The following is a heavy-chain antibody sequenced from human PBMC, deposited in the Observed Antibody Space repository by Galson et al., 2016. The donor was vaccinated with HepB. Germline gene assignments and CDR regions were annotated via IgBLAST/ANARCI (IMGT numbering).Heavy chain of an antibody. J-gene: IGHJ4*02. V-gene: IGHV3-9*01. CDR2: ISWDGTNI. CDR1: GFKLSHYA. CDR3: AKERLVRRIFDH. D-gene: IGHD1-1*01. Sequence: SLRLSCAASGFKLSHYAMHWVRQGPDKGPEWVAGISWDGTNIAYADSVKGRFTISRDNSDNTLYLQMNGLRAEDTAVYYCAKERLVRRIFDHWGQGTLLTVSS.